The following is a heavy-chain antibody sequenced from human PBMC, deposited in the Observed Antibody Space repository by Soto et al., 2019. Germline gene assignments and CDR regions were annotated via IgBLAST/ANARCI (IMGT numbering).Heavy chain of an antibody. Sequence: LSLTCTVSGGSISSGGYYWSWIRQHPGKGLEWIGYIYYSGSTYYNPSLKSRVTMSVDTSKNQFSLKLSSVTAADTAVYYCARGSGSGSSYNWFDPWGQGTLVTVSS. CDR3: ARGSGSGSSYNWFDP. CDR2: IYYSGST. J-gene: IGHJ5*02. D-gene: IGHD3-10*01. CDR1: GGSISSGGYY. V-gene: IGHV4-31*03.